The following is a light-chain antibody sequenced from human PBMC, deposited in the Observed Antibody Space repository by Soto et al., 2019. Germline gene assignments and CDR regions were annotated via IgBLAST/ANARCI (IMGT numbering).Light chain of an antibody. Sequence: EIVMTQSPATLSVSPGERATLSCRASQSISSHLVWYQQKPGQAPRLVIYGASTRVTGIPARFSGSGSGKEFTLTISGVQSEDFAVYYCQQYNDWHPWTFGQGTKVEIK. CDR3: QQYNDWHPWT. CDR2: GAS. J-gene: IGKJ1*01. V-gene: IGKV3D-15*01. CDR1: QSISSH.